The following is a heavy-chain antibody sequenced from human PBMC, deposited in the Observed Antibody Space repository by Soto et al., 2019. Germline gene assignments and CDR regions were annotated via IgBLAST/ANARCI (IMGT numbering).Heavy chain of an antibody. Sequence: QVQLQESGPGLVKPSETLSLTCTVSGGSVSSGSYYWSWIRQPPGKGLEWIGYIYYSGSTNYNPSLTSRVTISVDTSKNQFSLKLSSVTAADTAVYYCARVPYYYDSSGYYPDYWGQGTLVTVSS. CDR3: ARVPYYYDSSGYYPDY. V-gene: IGHV4-61*01. CDR2: IYYSGST. CDR1: GGSVSSGSYY. J-gene: IGHJ4*02. D-gene: IGHD3-22*01.